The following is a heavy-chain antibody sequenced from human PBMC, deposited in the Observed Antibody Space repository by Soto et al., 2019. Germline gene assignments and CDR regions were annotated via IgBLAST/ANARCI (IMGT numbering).Heavy chain of an antibody. Sequence: GGSLRLSCAASGFIFSSYAMHWVRQAPGKGLEWVANIKQDGSEKYYADSVKGRFTISRDNAKNSLYLQMNSLRAEDTAVYYCARSIAARLGWFDPWGQGTLVTVS. CDR1: GFIFSSYA. D-gene: IGHD6-6*01. J-gene: IGHJ5*02. V-gene: IGHV3-7*01. CDR3: ARSIAARLGWFDP. CDR2: IKQDGSEK.